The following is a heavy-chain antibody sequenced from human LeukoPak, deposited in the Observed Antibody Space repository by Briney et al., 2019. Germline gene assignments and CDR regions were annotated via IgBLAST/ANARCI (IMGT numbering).Heavy chain of an antibody. CDR1: GGSISSYY. Sequence: SETLSLTYTVSGGSISSYYWSWIRQPPGKGLEWIGYIYYSGSTNYNPSLKSRVTISVDTSKNQFSLKLSSVTAADTAVYYCASSEYYDFWSGPHAFDIWGQGTMVTVSS. V-gene: IGHV4-59*01. J-gene: IGHJ3*02. CDR3: ASSEYYDFWSGPHAFDI. CDR2: IYYSGST. D-gene: IGHD3-3*01.